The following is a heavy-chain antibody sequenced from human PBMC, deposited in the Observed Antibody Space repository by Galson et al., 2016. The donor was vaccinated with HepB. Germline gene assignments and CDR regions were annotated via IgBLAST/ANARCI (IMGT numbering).Heavy chain of an antibody. CDR3: AKDTPPSFDSVRSHFDS. V-gene: IGHV3-9*01. CDR1: GFPFDDYA. CDR2: INWNSNKI. J-gene: IGHJ4*02. Sequence: SLRLSCAASGFPFDDYAMHWVRQAPGKGLEWVSGINWNSNKIGYADSVKGRFTISRDNAKNSLYLQMNSLRPEDTAIYYCAKDTPPSFDSVRSHFDSWGQGILVTVSS. D-gene: IGHD3-10*02.